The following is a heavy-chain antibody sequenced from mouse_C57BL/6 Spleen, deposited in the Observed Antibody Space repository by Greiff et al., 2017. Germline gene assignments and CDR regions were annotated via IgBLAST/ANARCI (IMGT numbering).Heavy chain of an antibody. V-gene: IGHV1-64*01. CDR1: GYTFTSYW. Sequence: QVQLKQPGAELVKPGASVKLSCKASGYTFTSYWMHWVKQRPGQGLEWIGMIHPNSGSTNYNEKFKSKATLTVDKSSSTAYMQLSSLTSEDSAVYYCATYSNYEAWFAYWGQGTLVTVSA. CDR2: IHPNSGST. CDR3: ATYSNYEAWFAY. D-gene: IGHD2-5*01. J-gene: IGHJ3*01.